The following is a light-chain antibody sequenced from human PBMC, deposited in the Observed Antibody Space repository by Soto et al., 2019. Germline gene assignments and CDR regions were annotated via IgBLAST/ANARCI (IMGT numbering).Light chain of an antibody. CDR3: QPYNSFWT. CDR2: KAS. Sequence: DSQMKQDPSTLSASVGDRVTITCRASQSISSWLAWYQQKPGKAPKLLIYKASSLESGVPSRFSGSGSGTEFTLTISSLQPDDFATYYCQPYNSFWTFGQGTKVDIK. V-gene: IGKV1-5*03. J-gene: IGKJ1*01. CDR1: QSISSW.